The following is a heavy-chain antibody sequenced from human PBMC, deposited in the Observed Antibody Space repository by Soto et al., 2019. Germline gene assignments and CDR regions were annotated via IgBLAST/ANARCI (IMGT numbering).Heavy chain of an antibody. D-gene: IGHD3-16*02. J-gene: IGHJ3*02. Sequence: GGSLRLSCAASGFTFSSYSMNWVRQAPGKVLEWVSSISSSSSYIYYADSVKGRFTISRDNAKNSLYLQMNSLRAEDTAVYYCARDGDYVWGSYRWSDAFDIWGQGTMVTVS. CDR3: ARDGDYVWGSYRWSDAFDI. V-gene: IGHV3-21*01. CDR1: GFTFSSYS. CDR2: ISSSSSYI.